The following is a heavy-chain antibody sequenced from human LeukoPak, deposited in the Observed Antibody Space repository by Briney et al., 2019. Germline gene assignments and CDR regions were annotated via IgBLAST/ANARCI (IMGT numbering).Heavy chain of an antibody. V-gene: IGHV4-30-4*01. D-gene: IGHD6-19*01. CDR2: IYYSGST. J-gene: IGHJ4*02. CDR1: GGSISSGDYY. CDR3: AGGPPYSSGWYNPRFDY. Sequence: PSETLSLTCTVSGGSISSGDYYWSWIRQPPGKGLEWIGYIYYSGSTYYNPSLKSRVTISVDTSKNQFSLKLSSVTAADTAVYYCAGGPPYSSGWYNPRFDYWGQGTLVTASS.